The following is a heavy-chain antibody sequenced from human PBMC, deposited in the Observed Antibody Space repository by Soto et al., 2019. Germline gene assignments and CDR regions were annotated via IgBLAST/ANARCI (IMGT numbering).Heavy chain of an antibody. CDR1: GFTFSSYE. V-gene: IGHV3-48*03. D-gene: IGHD3-22*01. J-gene: IGHJ4*02. Sequence: GGSLRLSXAASGFTFSSYEMNWVRQAPGKGLEWVSYISSSGSTIYYADSVKGRFTISRDNAKNSLYLQMNSLRAEDTAVYYCARDQVSIRPPYYYDSSGYETDWGQGTLVTVSS. CDR3: ARDQVSIRPPYYYDSSGYETD. CDR2: ISSSGSTI.